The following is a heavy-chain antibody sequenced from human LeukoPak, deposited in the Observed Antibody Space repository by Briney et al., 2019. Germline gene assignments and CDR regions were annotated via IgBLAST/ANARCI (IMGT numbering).Heavy chain of an antibody. CDR2: INHSGST. Sequence: KPSETLSLTCAVYGGSFSGYYWSWIRQPPGKGLEWIGEINHSGSTNYNPSLKSRVTISVDTSKNQFSLKLSSVTAADTAVYYCARDKQLVRGFYYSYYYMDVWGKGTTVTVSS. CDR1: GGSFSGYY. J-gene: IGHJ6*03. CDR3: ARDKQLVRGFYYSYYYMDV. D-gene: IGHD6-6*01. V-gene: IGHV4-34*01.